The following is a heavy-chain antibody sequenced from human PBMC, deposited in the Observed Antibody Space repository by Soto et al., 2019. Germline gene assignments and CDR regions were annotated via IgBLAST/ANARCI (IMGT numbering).Heavy chain of an antibody. CDR1: GFTFSSYA. D-gene: IGHD2-15*01. J-gene: IGHJ1*01. CDR2: ISYDGSNK. CDR3: ARDGVYCSGGSCYFEYFQH. V-gene: IGHV3-30-3*01. Sequence: GGSLILSCAASGFTFSSYAMHWVRQAPGKGLEWVAVISYDGSNKYYADSVKGRFTISRDNSKNTLYLQMNSLRAEDTAVYYCARDGVYCSGGSCYFEYFQHWGQGTLVTVSS.